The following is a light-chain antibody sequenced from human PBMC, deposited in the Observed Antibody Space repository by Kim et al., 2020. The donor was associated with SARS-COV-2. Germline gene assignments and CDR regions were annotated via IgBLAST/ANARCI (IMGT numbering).Light chain of an antibody. Sequence: LYPGERATLSFRASQSVSSSSLAWYQQKPGQAPRLLIYGTSTRATGIPDRFSGSGSGTDFTLTISRLEPEDFAVYFCQQYGSSPTFGGGTKVDIK. CDR1: QSVSSSS. V-gene: IGKV3-20*01. J-gene: IGKJ4*01. CDR3: QQYGSSPT. CDR2: GTS.